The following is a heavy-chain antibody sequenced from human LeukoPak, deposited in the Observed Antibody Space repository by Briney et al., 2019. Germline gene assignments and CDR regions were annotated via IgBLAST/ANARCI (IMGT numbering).Heavy chain of an antibody. J-gene: IGHJ6*03. CDR1: GYSFTNFD. D-gene: IGHD6-19*01. V-gene: IGHV1-8*01. Sequence: ASVKVSCKASGYSFTNFDINWVRQATGQGLEWMGRMNPNSGNKGYAQKFQGRVTMTMNTSITTAYMELSSLRSEDTAVYYCARGPQWRGDYYYMDVWGRGATVTVAS. CDR2: MNPNSGNK. CDR3: ARGPQWRGDYYYMDV.